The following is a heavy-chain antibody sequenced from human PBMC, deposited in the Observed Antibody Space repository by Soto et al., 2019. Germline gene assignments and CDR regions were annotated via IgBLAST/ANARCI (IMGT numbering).Heavy chain of an antibody. CDR2: IYNTGTT. V-gene: IGHV4-4*07. Sequence: SETLSVTCTVSVGSISDYYWRCIRQSTGKGLEWIGHIYNTGTTNYNPSLKSRVTMSVDTSKNQFSLKLSSVTAADTAVYYCARMSGYYYYYGMDVWGQGTTVTASS. CDR1: VGSISDYY. CDR3: ARMSGYYYYYGMDV. J-gene: IGHJ6*02. D-gene: IGHD6-25*01.